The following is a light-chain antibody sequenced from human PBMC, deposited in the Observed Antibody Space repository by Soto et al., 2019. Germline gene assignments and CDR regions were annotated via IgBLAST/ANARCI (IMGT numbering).Light chain of an antibody. J-gene: IGKJ4*01. V-gene: IGKV1-33*01. Sequence: DILMTQSPSSLSPSVGDRVTITCQASQDISKYLNWYQQKPGKAPKLLIYHSSNLETGVPSRFSGSGSGTHFTFTISSLQPEDIATYYCQKSNSAPLTFGGGTKVDIK. CDR1: QDISKY. CDR2: HSS. CDR3: QKSNSAPLT.